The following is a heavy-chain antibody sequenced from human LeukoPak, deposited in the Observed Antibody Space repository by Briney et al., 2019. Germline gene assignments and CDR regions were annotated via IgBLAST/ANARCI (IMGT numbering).Heavy chain of an antibody. J-gene: IGHJ4*02. Sequence: SETLSLTCTVSGDAVYYWNWIRQPAGKGLEWIGRIYNNESTWSNPSLKSQVSIAIDTSNNQFSLKLSSVTAEDAAVYYCARDIGNHFGGLDHYYSDHWGPGTLVTVSS. CDR1: GDAVYY. CDR3: ARDIGNHFGGLDHYYSDH. CDR2: IYNNEST. D-gene: IGHD2-15*01. V-gene: IGHV4-4*07.